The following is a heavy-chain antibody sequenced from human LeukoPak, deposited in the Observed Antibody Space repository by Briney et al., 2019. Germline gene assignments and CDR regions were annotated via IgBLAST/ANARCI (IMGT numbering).Heavy chain of an antibody. CDR1: GFTFDDYG. J-gene: IGHJ4*02. Sequence: AGGSLRLSCAASGFTFDDYGMSWVRQAPGKGLEWVSGINWNGGSTGYADSVKGRFTISRDNAKNSLYLQMNSLRAEDTALYYCARAGYSSSWYHFDYWGQGTLVTVSS. V-gene: IGHV3-20*04. CDR2: INWNGGST. D-gene: IGHD6-13*01. CDR3: ARAGYSSSWYHFDY.